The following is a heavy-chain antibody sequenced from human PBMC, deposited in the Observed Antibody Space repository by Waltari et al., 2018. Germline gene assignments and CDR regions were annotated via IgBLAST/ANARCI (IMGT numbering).Heavy chain of an antibody. CDR2: IYTSGST. D-gene: IGHD4-17*01. V-gene: IGHV4-61*09. Sequence: QVPLQESGPGLVKPSQTLSLPSTVSGGSIRSGSYYWRWLRPPAGKGLEWIGYIYTSGSTNYNPSLKSRVTISVDTSKNQFSLKLSSVTAADTAVYYCARTEYGLYYYYGMDVWGQGTTVTVSS. CDR1: GGSIRSGSYY. CDR3: ARTEYGLYYYYGMDV. J-gene: IGHJ6*02.